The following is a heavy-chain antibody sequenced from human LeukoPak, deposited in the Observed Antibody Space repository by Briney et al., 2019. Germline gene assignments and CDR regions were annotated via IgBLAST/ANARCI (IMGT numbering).Heavy chain of an antibody. CDR1: GERVYSNTAS. V-gene: IGHV6-1*01. CDR3: ARISRWGPY. D-gene: IGHD3-16*01. J-gene: IGHJ4*02. Sequence: SQTLSLTCAISGERVYSNTASWNWFRQSPSRGLEWPGRTYYRSKWSNDYAPSVKGRITINADTSRNQFSLHLNSVTAADTAVYYCARISRWGPYWGQGILVTVSS. CDR2: TYYRSKWSN.